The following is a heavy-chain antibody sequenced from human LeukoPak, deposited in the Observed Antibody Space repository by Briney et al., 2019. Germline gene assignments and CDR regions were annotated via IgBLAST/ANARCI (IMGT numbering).Heavy chain of an antibody. J-gene: IGHJ6*02. CDR2: ISSSGRTI. CDR1: GFTFSDYY. D-gene: IGHD6-19*01. Sequence: GGSLRLSCAASGFTFSDYYMSWIRQAPGKGLEWVSYISSSGRTIYYADSVKGRFTISRDNAKNSLYLQMNSLRAEDTAVYYSARDPGSGWYHYYYGMDVWGQGTTVTVSS. V-gene: IGHV3-11*01. CDR3: ARDPGSGWYHYYYGMDV.